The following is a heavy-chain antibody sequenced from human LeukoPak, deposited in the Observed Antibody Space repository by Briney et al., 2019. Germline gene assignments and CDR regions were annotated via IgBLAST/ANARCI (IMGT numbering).Heavy chain of an antibody. CDR3: ARIEDVTRGYNHAYYFDY. CDR2: TYYSGST. V-gene: IGHV4-30-4*01. D-gene: IGHD5-18*01. CDR1: GGSISSGDYY. J-gene: IGHJ4*02. Sequence: SETLSLTCTVSGGSISSGDYYWSWIRQPPGKGLEWIGYTYYSGSTYYNPSLKSRVTISVDTSKKQFSLKLRTATAADTAVYYCARIEDVTRGYNHAYYFDYWGQGTLVTVSS.